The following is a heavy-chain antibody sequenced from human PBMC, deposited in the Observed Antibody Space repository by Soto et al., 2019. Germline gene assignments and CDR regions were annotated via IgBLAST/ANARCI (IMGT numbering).Heavy chain of an antibody. D-gene: IGHD2-21*02. J-gene: IGHJ6*02. CDR1: VASVSNENW. Sequence: QVQLKKSGPGLVEPSGILSLTSVVSVASVSNENWWSWVRQPPGKGLEWIGEVHHSGSTSYNPSFKSRVAISVDKSKNQFSLRLISVTAADTAFYYCARNDFYDMDVWGQGTTVTVSS. CDR2: VHHSGST. CDR3: ARNDFYDMDV. V-gene: IGHV4-4*02.